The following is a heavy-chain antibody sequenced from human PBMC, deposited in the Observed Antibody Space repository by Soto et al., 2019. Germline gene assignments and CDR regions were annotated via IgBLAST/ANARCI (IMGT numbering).Heavy chain of an antibody. J-gene: IGHJ4*02. V-gene: IGHV3-33*01. CDR3: ARDPHSSFDY. D-gene: IGHD2-21*01. Sequence: QVRLVESGGGVVKAGTSLRLSCAASGFIFISHGMHWVRQAPGKGLEWVAVIWYDGTRKYYADSVKGRFTISRDDSKNSLYLQMNSLRAEDTAVYYCARDPHSSFDYWGQGTLVTVSS. CDR1: GFIFISHG. CDR2: IWYDGTRK.